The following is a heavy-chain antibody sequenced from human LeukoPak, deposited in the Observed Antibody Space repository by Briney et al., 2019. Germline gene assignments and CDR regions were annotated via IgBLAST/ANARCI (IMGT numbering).Heavy chain of an antibody. CDR1: GFTFSTYS. V-gene: IGHV3-21*01. J-gene: IGHJ6*03. Sequence: PGGSLRLSCGASGFTFSTYSMNWVRQAPGKGLEWVSSITTSRSGTYIYYGDSVTGRFAISRDNAKDSLYLQMNSLRAEDTAVYHCARVIAARPARRTYCYMDVWGKGTTVTVSS. CDR2: ITTSRSGTYI. D-gene: IGHD6-6*01. CDR3: ARVIAARPARRTYCYMDV.